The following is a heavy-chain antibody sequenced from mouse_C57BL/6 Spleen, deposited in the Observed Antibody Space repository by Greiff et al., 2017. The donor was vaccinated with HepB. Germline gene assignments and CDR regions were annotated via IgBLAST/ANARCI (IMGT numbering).Heavy chain of an antibody. V-gene: IGHV1-26*01. CDR1: GYTFTDYY. D-gene: IGHD2-3*01. CDR3: ARDGYYDFDH. J-gene: IGHJ2*01. Sequence: EVQLQQSGPELVKPGASVKISCKASGYTFTDYYMNWVKQSHGKSLEWIGDINPNNGGTSYNQKFKGKATLTVDKSSSTAYMELRSLTSEDSAVYYCARDGYYDFDHWGQGTTLTVSS. CDR2: INPNNGGT.